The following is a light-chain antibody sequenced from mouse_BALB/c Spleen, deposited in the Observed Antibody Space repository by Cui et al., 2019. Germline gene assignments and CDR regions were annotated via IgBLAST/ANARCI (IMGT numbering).Light chain of an antibody. CDR3: HQWSSFT. J-gene: IGKJ4*01. Sequence: QIVLTQSPAIMSASLGEEITLTCSASSSVSYMHWYQQKSGTSPKLLIYSTSNLASGVPSRFSGSGSGTFYSLTSSSVEAEDAADYYCHQWSSFTFGSGTKLEIK. CDR1: SSVSY. V-gene: IGKV4-80*01. CDR2: STS.